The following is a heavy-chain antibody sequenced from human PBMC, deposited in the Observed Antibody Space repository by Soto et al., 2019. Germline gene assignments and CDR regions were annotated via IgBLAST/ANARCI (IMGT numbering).Heavy chain of an antibody. CDR2: ISWNSGSI. CDR3: AKAKLNMITFGGVDY. CDR1: GFTFDDYA. V-gene: IGHV3-9*01. J-gene: IGHJ4*02. D-gene: IGHD3-16*01. Sequence: EVQLVESGGGLVQPGRSLRLSCAASGFTFDDYAMHWVRQAPGKGLEWVSGISWNSGSIGYADSVKGRFTISRDNAKNSLYLQMNSLRAEDTALYYCAKAKLNMITFGGVDYWGQGTLVTVSS.